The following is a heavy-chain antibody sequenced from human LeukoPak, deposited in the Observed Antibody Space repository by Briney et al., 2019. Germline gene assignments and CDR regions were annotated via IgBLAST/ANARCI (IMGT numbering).Heavy chain of an antibody. CDR2: IYPGDSDT. CDR3: ASRSSNYYYYGMDV. Sequence: GEPLKISCKGSGYSFSTYWIAWVRQMPGKGLEWMGIIYPGDSDTRYSPSFQGQVTISADKSISTAYLQWSSLKASDTAMYYCASRSSNYYYYGMDVWGQGTTVTVSS. CDR1: GYSFSTYW. V-gene: IGHV5-51*01. J-gene: IGHJ6*02. D-gene: IGHD6-6*01.